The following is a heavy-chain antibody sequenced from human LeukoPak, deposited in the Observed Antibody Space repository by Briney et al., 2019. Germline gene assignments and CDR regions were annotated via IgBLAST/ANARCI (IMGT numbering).Heavy chain of an antibody. D-gene: IGHD3-9*01. CDR3: AKDRSITISEVGAGIDY. Sequence: GGSLRLSCAASGFTFSSYALSWVRQAPGKGLEWVSAISGSGGSTYYADSVRGRFTISRDNSKNTLYLQMNSLRAEDTAVYYCAKDRSITISEVGAGIDYWGQGTLVTVSS. CDR1: GFTFSSYA. V-gene: IGHV3-23*01. J-gene: IGHJ4*02. CDR2: ISGSGGST.